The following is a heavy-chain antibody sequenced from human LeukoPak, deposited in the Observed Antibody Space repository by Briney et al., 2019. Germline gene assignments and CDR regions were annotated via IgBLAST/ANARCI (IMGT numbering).Heavy chain of an antibody. D-gene: IGHD3-22*01. CDR2: IYYSGST. V-gene: IGHV4-59*01. CDR1: GGSISSYY. CDR3: ARSSEGRYYYDSSGFSYYYYYMDV. J-gene: IGHJ6*03. Sequence: SETLSLTCTVSGGSISSYYWSWIRQPPGKGLEWIGYIYYSGSTYYNPSLRSRVTISVDTSKNQFSLKLSSVTAADTAVYYCARSSEGRYYYDSSGFSYYYYYMDVWGRGTTVTISS.